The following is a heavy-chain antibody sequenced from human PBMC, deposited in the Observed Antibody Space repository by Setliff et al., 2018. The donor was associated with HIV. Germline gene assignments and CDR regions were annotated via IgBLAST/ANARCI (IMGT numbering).Heavy chain of an antibody. Sequence: SETLSLTCTVSGGSISGHYWGWVRQPPGKGLEWIGYMFSSGSAQYNSSLQSRVSMSADTSKNQFSLRLTSVTVADTAVYFCVRVFYDATDYYAPLFDYWGQGTLVTVSS. CDR2: MFSSGSA. V-gene: IGHV4-59*11. J-gene: IGHJ4*02. D-gene: IGHD3-22*01. CDR1: GGSISGHY. CDR3: VRVFYDATDYYAPLFDY.